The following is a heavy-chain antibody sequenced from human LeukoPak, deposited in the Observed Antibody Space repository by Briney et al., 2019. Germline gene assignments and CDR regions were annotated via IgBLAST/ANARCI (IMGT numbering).Heavy chain of an antibody. Sequence: GASVKVSCKASGYTFTSYDINWVRQATGQGLEWMGWMNPNSGNTGYAQKFQGRVTMTRNTSISTAYMELSSLGSEDTAVYYCARVRGYSYGRHFDYWGQGTLVTVSS. V-gene: IGHV1-8*01. J-gene: IGHJ4*02. CDR1: GYTFTSYD. CDR2: MNPNSGNT. D-gene: IGHD5-18*01. CDR3: ARVRGYSYGRHFDY.